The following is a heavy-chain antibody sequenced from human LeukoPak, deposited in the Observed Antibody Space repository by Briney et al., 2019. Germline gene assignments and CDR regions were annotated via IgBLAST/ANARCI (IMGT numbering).Heavy chain of an antibody. Sequence: GASVKVSCKASGYTFTSYYMHWVRQAPGQGLEWMGIINPSGGSTGYAQKFKDRVTMTRDTSTSIVYMELSSLRSEDTAVYYCARDQTDCSRTNCYNLHYGMDVWGQGTTVTVSS. CDR2: INPSGGST. J-gene: IGHJ6*02. CDR1: GYTFTSYY. V-gene: IGHV1-46*01. D-gene: IGHD2-2*02. CDR3: ARDQTDCSRTNCYNLHYGMDV.